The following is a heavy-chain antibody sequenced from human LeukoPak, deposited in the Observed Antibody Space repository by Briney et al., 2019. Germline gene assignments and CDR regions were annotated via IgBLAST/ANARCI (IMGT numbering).Heavy chain of an antibody. CDR2: ISPSGTVI. J-gene: IGHJ4*02. Sequence: GGSLRLSCSASGFTFTDYYMSWIRQAPGKGLEWVSYISPSGTVIYYGDSVKGRFTISRDNAKKSLYLQMNSLRAEDTAVYYSVRDYNCWGQGTLVTVSS. D-gene: IGHD3-10*01. V-gene: IGHV3-11*01. CDR1: GFTFTDYY. CDR3: VRDYNC.